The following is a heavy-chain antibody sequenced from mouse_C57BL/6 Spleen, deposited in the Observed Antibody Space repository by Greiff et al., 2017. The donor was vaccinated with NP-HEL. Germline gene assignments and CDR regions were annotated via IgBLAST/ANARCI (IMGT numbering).Heavy chain of an antibody. V-gene: IGHV3-6*01. Sequence: EVKLQESGPGLVKPSQSLSLTCSVTGYSITSGYYWNWIRQFPGNKLEWMGYISYDGSNNYNPSLKNRISITRDTSKNQFFLKLNSVTTEDTATYYCAREPSTFYCFDYWGQGTTLTVSS. CDR2: ISYDGSN. J-gene: IGHJ2*01. CDR1: GYSITSGYY. CDR3: AREPSTFYCFDY. D-gene: IGHD4-1*02.